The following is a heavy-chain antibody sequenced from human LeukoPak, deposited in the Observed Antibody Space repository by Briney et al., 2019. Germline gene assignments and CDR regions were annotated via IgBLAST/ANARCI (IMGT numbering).Heavy chain of an antibody. D-gene: IGHD6-13*01. Sequence: ASVTVSCKAFGYTFTNYYMHWVRQAPGQGLEWMGIINPSGGSTTYTQRFQGRVIMTRDTSTSTVYMELSSLRSEDTAVYYCATWGSSSSPLPTMDVWGQGTTVTVSS. V-gene: IGHV1-46*01. CDR3: ATWGSSSSPLPTMDV. J-gene: IGHJ6*02. CDR2: INPSGGST. CDR1: GYTFTNYY.